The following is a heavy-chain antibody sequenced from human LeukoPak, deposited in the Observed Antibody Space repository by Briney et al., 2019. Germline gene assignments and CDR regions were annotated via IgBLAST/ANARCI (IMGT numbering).Heavy chain of an antibody. D-gene: IGHD1-1*01. V-gene: IGHV4-59*08. Sequence: SETLSLTCTVSGGSISSYFWSWIRQPPGKGLEWIGYIYNTGSTNYNPSLKSRVTISVDTSKNQFSLKLSSVTAADTAVYYCARLFNWDGRRHFDYWGQGTLVTVSS. CDR3: ARLFNWDGRRHFDY. J-gene: IGHJ4*02. CDR2: IYNTGST. CDR1: GGSISSYF.